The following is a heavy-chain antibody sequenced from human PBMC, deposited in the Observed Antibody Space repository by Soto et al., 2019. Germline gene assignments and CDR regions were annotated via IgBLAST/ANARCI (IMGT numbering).Heavy chain of an antibody. J-gene: IGHJ6*02. Sequence: QVQLVESGGGVVQPGRSLRLSCAASGFTFSSYAMYWVRQAPGKGLEWVAVISYDGSNKYYADSVKGRFTISRDNSKNTLYLQMNSLRAEDTAVYYCARASGDIVVVVAATDYYYGMDVWGQGTTVTVSS. CDR1: GFTFSSYA. D-gene: IGHD2-15*01. V-gene: IGHV3-30-3*01. CDR3: ARASGDIVVVVAATDYYYGMDV. CDR2: ISYDGSNK.